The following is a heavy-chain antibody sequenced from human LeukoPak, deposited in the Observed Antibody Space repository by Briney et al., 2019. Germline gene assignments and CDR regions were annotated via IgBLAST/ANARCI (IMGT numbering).Heavy chain of an antibody. J-gene: IGHJ5*02. CDR3: ARGTVTTSFVLSGWFDP. CDR1: GYKFSDYY. Sequence: GASAKVSCKPSGYKFSDYYIHWVRQAPGQGLEWMGWINPKSGASSSAQSFQGRVTMTRDTSLNTLYMELSRLTSDDAAVYFCARGTVTTSFVLSGWFDPWGPGALVTVSS. CDR2: INPKSGAS. D-gene: IGHD4-17*01. V-gene: IGHV1-2*02.